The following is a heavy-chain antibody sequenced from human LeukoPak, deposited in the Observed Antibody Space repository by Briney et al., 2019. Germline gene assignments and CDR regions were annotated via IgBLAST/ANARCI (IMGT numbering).Heavy chain of an antibody. Sequence: AGSLRLSCAGSGFTFSSYAMSWDRQGPGQGLEWVSVISVGGAYSSYADSVRGRFTIPRDNSGNTLYLQMISLRPEDTAVYYCAKDTSIGKYCTNGVCSPFDYWGQGTLVTVSS. CDR3: AKDTSIGKYCTNGVCSPFDY. V-gene: IGHV3-23*01. J-gene: IGHJ4*02. CDR1: GFTFSSYA. CDR2: ISVGGAYS. D-gene: IGHD2-8*01.